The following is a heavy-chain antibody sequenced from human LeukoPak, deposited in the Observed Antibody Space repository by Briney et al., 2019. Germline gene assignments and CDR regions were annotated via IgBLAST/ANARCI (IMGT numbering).Heavy chain of an antibody. Sequence: ASVKVSCKASGYTFTGYYMHWVRQAPGQGLEWMGGIIPIFGTANYAQKFQGRVTITADESTSTAYMELSSLRSEDTAVYYCARPVRRLAASSAFDYWGKGTTVTVSS. CDR1: GYTFTGYY. CDR2: IIPIFGTA. J-gene: IGHJ4*03. D-gene: IGHD2-15*01. CDR3: ARPVRRLAASSAFDY. V-gene: IGHV1-69*13.